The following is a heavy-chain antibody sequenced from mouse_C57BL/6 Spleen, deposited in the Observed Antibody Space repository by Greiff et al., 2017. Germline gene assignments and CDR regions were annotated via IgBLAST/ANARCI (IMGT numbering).Heavy chain of an antibody. V-gene: IGHV1-81*01. Sequence: VKLMESGAELARPGASVKLSCKASGYTFTSYGISWVKQRTGQGLEWIGEIYPRSGNTYYNEKFKGKATLTADKSSSTAYMELRSLTSEDSAVYFCALITTVVGSPYFDYWGQGTTLTVSS. CDR3: ALITTVVGSPYFDY. CDR1: GYTFTSYG. J-gene: IGHJ2*01. CDR2: IYPRSGNT. D-gene: IGHD1-1*01.